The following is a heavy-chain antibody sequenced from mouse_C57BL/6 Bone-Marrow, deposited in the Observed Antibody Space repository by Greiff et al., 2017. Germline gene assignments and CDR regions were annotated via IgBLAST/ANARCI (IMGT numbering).Heavy chain of an antibody. D-gene: IGHD2-3*01. J-gene: IGHJ1*03. CDR3: NYDGCYVLGYFDV. CDR2: IHPDSGST. CDR1: GYTFTSYW. Sequence: VQLQQPGAELVKPGASVKLSCKASGYTFTSYWMHWVKQRPGQGLEWIGMIHPDSGSTNYTAKFKSKATLTVDKSSSTAYMQLSSLTSEDSAVDYCNYDGCYVLGYFDVWGKGTTVTVSS. V-gene: IGHV1-64*01.